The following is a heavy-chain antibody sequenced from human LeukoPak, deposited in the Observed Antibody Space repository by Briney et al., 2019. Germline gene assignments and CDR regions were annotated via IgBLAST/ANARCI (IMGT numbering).Heavy chain of an antibody. CDR3: ARDKEAAVDFWSGYYPL. V-gene: IGHV3-7*01. CDR1: GFTFSSYW. Sequence: PGGSLRLSCAASGFTFSSYWMGWVRQAPGKGPEWVANIKRDGSEKYYGDSVKGRFTIPRDNAKNSLYLQMNSLSAEDTAVYYCARDKEAAVDFWSGYYPLWGQGTLVTVSS. CDR2: IKRDGSEK. J-gene: IGHJ4*02. D-gene: IGHD3-3*01.